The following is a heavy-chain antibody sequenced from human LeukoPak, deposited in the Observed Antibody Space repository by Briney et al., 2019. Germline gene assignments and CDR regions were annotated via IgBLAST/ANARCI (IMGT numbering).Heavy chain of an antibody. D-gene: IGHD4-23*01. J-gene: IGHJ4*02. CDR3: ASRGYGGNLRGFDY. V-gene: IGHV1-69*02. CDR1: GGTFSSYT. CDR2: IIPILGIA. Sequence: SVKVSCKASGGTFSSYTISWVRQAPRRGLEWMGRIIPILGIANYAQKFQGRVTIAADKSTSTAYMELSSLRSEDTAVYYCASRGYGGNLRGFDYWGQGTLVTVSS.